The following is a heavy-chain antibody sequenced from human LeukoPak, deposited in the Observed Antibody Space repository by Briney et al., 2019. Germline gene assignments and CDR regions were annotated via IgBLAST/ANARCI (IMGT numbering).Heavy chain of an antibody. CDR1: GDSISSYY. D-gene: IGHD1-26*01. CDR3: ARWDVTNPSKRAFDI. CDR2: IYYSGNT. V-gene: IGHV4-59*01. Sequence: SETLSLTCTVSGDSISSYYWSWIRQPPGKGLEWIGYIYYSGNTNYNPSLKSRVTIAVDTSKNQFSLKLSSVTAADTAVYYCARWDVTNPSKRAFDIWGQGTMVTVSS. J-gene: IGHJ3*02.